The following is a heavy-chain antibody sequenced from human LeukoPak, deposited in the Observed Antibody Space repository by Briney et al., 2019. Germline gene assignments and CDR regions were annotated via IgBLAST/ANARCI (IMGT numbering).Heavy chain of an antibody. D-gene: IGHD6-19*01. V-gene: IGHV4-4*07. Sequence: SETLSLTCAVSGGSITGFFWTWIRQPAREGLQYIGRIFSRGGANYNPSLQSRVAMSVDTSQNLFSLKLTSVTAADTAVYFCARVATPDVSSPLDFWGQGILVTVS. J-gene: IGHJ4*02. CDR2: IFSRGGA. CDR3: ARVATPDVSSPLDF. CDR1: GGSITGFF.